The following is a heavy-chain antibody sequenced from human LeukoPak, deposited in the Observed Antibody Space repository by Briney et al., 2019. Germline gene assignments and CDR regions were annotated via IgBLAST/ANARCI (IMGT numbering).Heavy chain of an antibody. V-gene: IGHV3-7*01. CDR3: ARDLNWVGY. CDR1: GFTFSSYW. D-gene: IGHD1-26*01. CDR2: IKQDGSEK. J-gene: IGHJ4*02. Sequence: PGGSLRLSCAASGFTFSSYWTSWVRQAPGKGLEWVANIKQDGSEKYYVDSVKGRFTISRDNAKNSLYLQMNSLRVEDTAVYYCARDLNWVGYWGQGTLVTVSS.